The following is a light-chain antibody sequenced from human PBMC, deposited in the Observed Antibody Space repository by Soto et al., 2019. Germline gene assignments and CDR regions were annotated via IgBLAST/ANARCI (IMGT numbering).Light chain of an antibody. J-gene: IGLJ1*01. CDR2: DVS. CDR1: SSDVGGYNY. CDR3: RSYTSSSTQV. Sequence: QSALTQPASVSGSPGQSITISCTGTSSDVGGYNYVSWYQQHPGKAPKLMIYDVSNRTSGVSNRFSGSKSGNTASLTISGLQAEDEADYYCRSYTSSSTQVFGTGTKLTVL. V-gene: IGLV2-14*01.